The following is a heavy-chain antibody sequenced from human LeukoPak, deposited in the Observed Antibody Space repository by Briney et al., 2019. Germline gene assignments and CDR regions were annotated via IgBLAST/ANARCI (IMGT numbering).Heavy chain of an antibody. J-gene: IGHJ4*02. CDR2: IIDSGGST. CDR1: GLTLSNYG. D-gene: IGHD3/OR15-3a*01. Sequence: GGSLRLSCAVSGLTLSNYGMSWVRQAPGKGLEWVAGIIDSGGSTKYADSVKGRFTISRDNPKNTLFLQMNSLRADDTAVYFCAKRGVVIRVFLVGFHKEAYYFESWGQGALVTVSS. CDR3: AKRGVVIRVFLVGFHKEAYYFES. V-gene: IGHV3-23*01.